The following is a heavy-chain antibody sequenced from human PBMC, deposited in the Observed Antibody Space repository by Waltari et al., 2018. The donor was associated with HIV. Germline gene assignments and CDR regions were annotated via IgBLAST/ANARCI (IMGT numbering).Heavy chain of an antibody. V-gene: IGHV3-53*05. D-gene: IGHD3-16*02. CDR1: NFSVSSNY. CDR3: TRGVRYLGP. Sequence: EMKLLDVGGSLIQPGGSLRLSCFVSNFSVSSNYFPWVRQSPTRGLECVATIYPDGTTHYPNSVKDRFVISRDTSKNIVFLLMKYLLFDDSAKYFCTRGVRYLGPWGQGTQVTVSS. CDR2: IYPDGTT. J-gene: IGHJ5*02.